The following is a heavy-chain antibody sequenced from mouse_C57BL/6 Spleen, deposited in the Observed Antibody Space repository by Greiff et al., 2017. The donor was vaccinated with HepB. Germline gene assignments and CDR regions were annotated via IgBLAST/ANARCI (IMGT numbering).Heavy chain of an antibody. J-gene: IGHJ4*01. V-gene: IGHV1-55*01. CDR3: AHYDLYYAMDY. CDR2: IYPGSGST. CDR1: GYTFTSYW. Sequence: QVQLKESGAELVKPGASVKMSCKASGYTFTSYWITWVKQRPGQGLEWIGDIYPGSGSTNYNEKFKSKATLTVDTSSSTAYMQLSSLTSEDSAVYYCAHYDLYYAMDYWGQGTSVTVSS. D-gene: IGHD2-4*01.